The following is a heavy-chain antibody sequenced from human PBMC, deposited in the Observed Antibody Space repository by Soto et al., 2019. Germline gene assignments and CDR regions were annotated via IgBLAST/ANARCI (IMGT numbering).Heavy chain of an antibody. CDR1: GYTFTNYA. V-gene: IGHV1-18*01. J-gene: IGHJ2*01. D-gene: IGHD2-15*01. CDR3: ARCYCSVGSCYACWHFDL. CDR2: ISACTRNT. Sequence: QVQLVQSGAEVKKPGASVKVSCQASGYTFTNYAISWVRQAPGQGLEWMGWISACTRNTDQAQNSQGRVTMTIDTSTNTANMELRSLRSDDTAVYYCARCYCSVGSCYACWHFDLWGRGTLVTVSS.